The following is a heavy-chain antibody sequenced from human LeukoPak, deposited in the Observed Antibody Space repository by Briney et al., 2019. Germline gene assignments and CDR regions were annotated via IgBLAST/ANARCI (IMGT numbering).Heavy chain of an antibody. CDR3: AKALTDYYDSSGYYYSYYYYGMDV. J-gene: IGHJ6*02. D-gene: IGHD3-22*01. Sequence: PGGSLRLSCAASGFTFSSYGMHWVRQAPGKGLEWVAVISYDGSNKYYADSVKGRFTISRDNSKNTLYQQMNSLRAEDTAVYYCAKALTDYYDSSGYYYSYYYYGMDVWGQGTTVTVSS. CDR2: ISYDGSNK. V-gene: IGHV3-30*18. CDR1: GFTFSSYG.